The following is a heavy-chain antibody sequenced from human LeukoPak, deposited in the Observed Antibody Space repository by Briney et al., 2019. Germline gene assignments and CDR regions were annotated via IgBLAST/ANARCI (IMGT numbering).Heavy chain of an antibody. D-gene: IGHD1-26*01. J-gene: IGHJ3*02. Sequence: ASVKVSCKASGYTFTSYYIHWVRQAPGQGLDWMGIINPSGGSPSYAQKFQGRVTMTRDTSTSTVYMELSSLKSEDTAVYYCARGGGWGDGSSRDAFDIWGQGTMVSVSS. V-gene: IGHV1-46*01. CDR1: GYTFTSYY. CDR2: INPSGGSP. CDR3: ARGGGWGDGSSRDAFDI.